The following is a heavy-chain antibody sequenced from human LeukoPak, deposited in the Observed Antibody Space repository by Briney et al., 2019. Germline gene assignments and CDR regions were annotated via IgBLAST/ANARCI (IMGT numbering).Heavy chain of an antibody. Sequence: GGSLRLSCAASGFTFSSYSTNWVRQAPGKGLEWVSYISSSSSTIYYADSVKGRFTISRDNAKNSLYLQMNSLRAEDTAVYYCARDVETMTLTYWGQGTLVTVSS. CDR3: ARDVETMTLTY. J-gene: IGHJ4*02. CDR1: GFTFSSYS. CDR2: ISSSSSTI. D-gene: IGHD4-17*01. V-gene: IGHV3-48*01.